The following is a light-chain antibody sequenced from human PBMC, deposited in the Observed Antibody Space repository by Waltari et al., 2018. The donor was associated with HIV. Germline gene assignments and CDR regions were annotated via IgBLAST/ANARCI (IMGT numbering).Light chain of an antibody. Sequence: EIVMTQSPATLSVSPGERVTLSCRASQSVRSSVAWYQQRPGQAPRLLIYSTSIRATGIPARFSGSGSETEFTLTISNLQSEDFAVYYCQQHSNWPLSITFGQGTRLQIK. J-gene: IGKJ5*01. CDR2: STS. V-gene: IGKV3-15*01. CDR3: QQHSNWPLSIT. CDR1: QSVRSS.